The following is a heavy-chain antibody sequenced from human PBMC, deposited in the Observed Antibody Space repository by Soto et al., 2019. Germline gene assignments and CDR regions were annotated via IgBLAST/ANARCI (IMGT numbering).Heavy chain of an antibody. CDR1: VCTLGGYV. Sequence: SPVNLACKGQVCTLGGYVCSWVGQARGRGRECMWGSMPIFGTANYAQKFQRRVTITADESTSTAYMELSSLRAEDTAVYYCARGNSDGTHRWYPRRDPDYYGMDVWGQGTTVTVS. J-gene: IGHJ6*02. V-gene: IGHV1-69*01. D-gene: IGHD6-13*01. CDR2: SMPIFGTA. CDR3: ARGNSDGTHRWYPRRDPDYYGMDV.